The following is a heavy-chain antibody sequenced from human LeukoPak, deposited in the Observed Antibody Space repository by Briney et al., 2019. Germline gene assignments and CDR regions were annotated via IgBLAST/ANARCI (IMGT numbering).Heavy chain of an antibody. V-gene: IGHV3-74*01. D-gene: IGHD3-9*01. Sequence: GGSLRLSCAASGFTFSSYWMHWVRQAPGKGLVWVSRINSDGSSTSYADSVKGRFTISRDNAKNTPYLQMNSLGAEDTAVYYCASIYYDIRVDWGQGTLVTVSS. CDR1: GFTFSSYW. CDR2: INSDGSST. CDR3: ASIYYDIRVD. J-gene: IGHJ4*02.